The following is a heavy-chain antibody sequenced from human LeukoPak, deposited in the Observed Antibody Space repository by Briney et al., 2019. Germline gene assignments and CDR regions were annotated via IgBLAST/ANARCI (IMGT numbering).Heavy chain of an antibody. J-gene: IGHJ4*02. D-gene: IGHD3-22*01. CDR1: GDSISSSSYY. CDR2: IYYSGST. Sequence: SETLSLTCTVSGDSISSSSYYWGWIRQPPGKGLEWIGSIYYSGSTYYNPSLKSRVTISVDTSKNQFSLKLSSVTAADTAVYYCARRLYYGKTFDYWGRGTLVTVSS. V-gene: IGHV4-39*01. CDR3: ARRLYYGKTFDY.